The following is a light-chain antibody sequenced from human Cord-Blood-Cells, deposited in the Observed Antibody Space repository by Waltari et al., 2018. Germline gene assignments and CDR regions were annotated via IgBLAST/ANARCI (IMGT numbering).Light chain of an antibody. Sequence: EIVLTQSPATLSLSPGERATISCRASQSVSSYLAWYQQKPGQAPRLLIYDASNRATGIPARFSVSGSGTDFTLTISSLEPEDFAVYYCQQRSNWPPYTFGQGTKLEIK. J-gene: IGKJ2*01. CDR2: DAS. CDR3: QQRSNWPPYT. CDR1: QSVSSY. V-gene: IGKV3-11*01.